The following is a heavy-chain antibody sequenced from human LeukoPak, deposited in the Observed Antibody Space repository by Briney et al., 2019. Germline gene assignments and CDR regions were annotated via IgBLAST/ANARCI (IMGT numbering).Heavy chain of an antibody. D-gene: IGHD5-12*01. J-gene: IGHJ6*02. CDR1: GGSISSYY. V-gene: IGHV4-59*01. CDR2: IYDSGST. CDR3: ARGGSGYDSFYYYGMDV. Sequence: SETLSLTCTVSGGSISSYYWSWIRQPPGKGLEWIGYIYDSGSTNYNPSLKSRVTISVGTPKNQFSLKLSSVTAADTAVYYCARGGSGYDSFYYYGMDVWGQGTTVTVSS.